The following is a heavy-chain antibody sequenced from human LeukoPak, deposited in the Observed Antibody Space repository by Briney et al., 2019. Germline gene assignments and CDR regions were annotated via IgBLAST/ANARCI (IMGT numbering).Heavy chain of an antibody. V-gene: IGHV4-59*01. Sequence: SETLSLTCTVSGSSINTPYYWSWIRQPPGQGLEWIGYISYSGSTNYNPSLKSRVTISVDTSKNQFSLKLSSVTAADTAVYYCAREGQSSSFDIWGQGTMVTVSS. D-gene: IGHD6-19*01. J-gene: IGHJ3*02. CDR1: GSSINTPYY. CDR3: AREGQSSSFDI. CDR2: ISYSGST.